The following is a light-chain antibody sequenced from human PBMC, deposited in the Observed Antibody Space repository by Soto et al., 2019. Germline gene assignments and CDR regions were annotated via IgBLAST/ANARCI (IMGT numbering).Light chain of an antibody. CDR3: QHYGSSPRP. J-gene: IGKJ2*01. CDR2: GAS. CDR1: QSVTSNY. V-gene: IGKV3-20*01. Sequence: IVLTQSPGILSLSPGERATVSCRASQSVTSNYLAWYKQKPGQAPRLLIYGASTRATGIADRFSGSGSGTDFTLTISRLEPEDFAVYYCQHYGSSPRPFGQGTKLEI.